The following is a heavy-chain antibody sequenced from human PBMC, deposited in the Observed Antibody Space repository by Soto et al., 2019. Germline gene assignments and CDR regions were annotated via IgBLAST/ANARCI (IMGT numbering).Heavy chain of an antibody. D-gene: IGHD5-18*01. J-gene: IGHJ6*02. Sequence: TGGSLRLSCAGSGFTFSNYWMHWVRQAPGKGLVWVSRVKSDGSSPTYADSVKGRFTISRDNAKNTLYLQMNSLGAEDTAVYYCARDVYSYGYEDYAMDAWGPGATVTVSS. CDR2: VKSDGSSP. CDR3: ARDVYSYGYEDYAMDA. CDR1: GFTFSNYW. V-gene: IGHV3-74*01.